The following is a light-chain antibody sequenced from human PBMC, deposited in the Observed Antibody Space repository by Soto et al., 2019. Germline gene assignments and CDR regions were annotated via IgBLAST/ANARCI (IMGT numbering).Light chain of an antibody. Sequence: QSALTQPPSASGTPGQRVTISCSGSSSNIGSNTVSWYQQLPGTAPKLLIHSNNQRPSGVPDRFSGSQSGTSASLAISGLQSEDEADYYCAAWDVSLNGRVFGGGTKLTVL. CDR1: SSNIGSNT. V-gene: IGLV1-44*01. J-gene: IGLJ3*02. CDR2: SNN. CDR3: AAWDVSLNGRV.